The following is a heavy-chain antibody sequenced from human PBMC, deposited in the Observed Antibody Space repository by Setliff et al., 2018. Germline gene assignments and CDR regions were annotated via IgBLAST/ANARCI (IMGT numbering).Heavy chain of an antibody. V-gene: IGHV1-18*01. D-gene: IGHD5-18*01. CDR1: GGPLNSYS. CDR2: ISGYNGHT. J-gene: IGHJ4*02. Sequence: ASVKVSCKASGGPLNSYSFSWVRQAPGRGLEWMGWISGYNGHTEYAQKFRHKFTMTTDTSTSTAYMELRSLTSDDSAFYYCARAPSVELVTIRTNSWFTYWGQGTLVTVSS. CDR3: ARAPSVELVTIRTNSWFTY.